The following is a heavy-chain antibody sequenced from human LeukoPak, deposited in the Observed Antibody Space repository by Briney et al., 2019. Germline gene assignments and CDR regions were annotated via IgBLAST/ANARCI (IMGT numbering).Heavy chain of an antibody. J-gene: IGHJ4*02. D-gene: IGHD3-22*01. CDR2: ISSSDSTI. CDR1: GFTFSSYE. CDR3: AREMDYYDSRPIDY. Sequence: QPGGSLRLSCAASGFTFSSYEMNWVRQAPGKGLEWVSYISSSDSTIYYADSVKGRFTISRDNAKNSLYLQMNSLRAEDTAVYYCAREMDYYDSRPIDYWGQGTLVTVSS. V-gene: IGHV3-48*03.